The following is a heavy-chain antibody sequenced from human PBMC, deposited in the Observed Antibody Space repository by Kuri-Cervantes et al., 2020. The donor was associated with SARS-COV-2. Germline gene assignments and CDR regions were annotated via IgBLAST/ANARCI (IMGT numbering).Heavy chain of an antibody. V-gene: IGHV3-30-3*01. D-gene: IGHD6-6*01. CDR1: GFTFSSYA. J-gene: IGHJ6*02. CDR2: ISYDGSNK. Sequence: GESLKISCAASGFTFSSYAMHWVRQAPGKGLEWVAVISYDGSNKYYADSVKGRFTISRDNSTNTLYLQMNSLRAEDTAVYYCARVGSGAARRAGDYYYYGMDVWGQGTTVTVSS. CDR3: ARVGSGAARRAGDYYYYGMDV.